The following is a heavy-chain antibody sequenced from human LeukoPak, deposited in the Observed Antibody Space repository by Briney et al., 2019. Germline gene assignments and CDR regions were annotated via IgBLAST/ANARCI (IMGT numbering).Heavy chain of an antibody. CDR1: GFTFSDYY. J-gene: IGHJ4*02. Sequence: GGSLRLSCAASGFTFSDYYMSWIRQAPGKGLEWVSVIYSGGSTYYADSVKGRFTISRDNSKNTLYLQMNSLRAEDTAVYYCAMDGSGSYRDYWGQGTLVTVSS. CDR3: AMDGSGSYRDY. CDR2: IYSGGST. D-gene: IGHD3-10*01. V-gene: IGHV3-53*01.